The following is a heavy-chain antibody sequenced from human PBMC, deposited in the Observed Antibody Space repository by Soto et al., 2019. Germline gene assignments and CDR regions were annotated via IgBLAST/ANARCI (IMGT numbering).Heavy chain of an antibody. V-gene: IGHV3-23*01. CDR2: IGGGNGDNT. D-gene: IGHD3-10*01. J-gene: IGHJ3*01. CDR1: GLIFSIFV. Sequence: GGSLRISCSASGLIFSIFVVCWVRKSPGNGPEWVSGIGGGNGDNTNYAESVKGRFTFSRDSSKSTLFLQMNSLRAEDTAVYYCAKDRMSYNAVWDPFDVWGPGAMVTVSS. CDR3: AKDRMSYNAVWDPFDV.